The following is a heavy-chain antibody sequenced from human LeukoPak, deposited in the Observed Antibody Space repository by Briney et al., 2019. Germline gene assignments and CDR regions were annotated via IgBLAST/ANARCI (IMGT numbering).Heavy chain of an antibody. V-gene: IGHV3-23*01. CDR3: AKDQLLRLRYFDWRGSGYFDY. CDR2: ISGSGGST. J-gene: IGHJ4*02. D-gene: IGHD3-9*01. Sequence: GGSLRLSCAASGFTFSSYAMSWVRQAPGKGLEWVSAISGSGGSTYYADSVKGRFTISRDNSKNTLYLQMNSLRAEDTAVYYCAKDQLLRLRYFDWRGSGYFDYWGQGTLVTVSS. CDR1: GFTFSSYA.